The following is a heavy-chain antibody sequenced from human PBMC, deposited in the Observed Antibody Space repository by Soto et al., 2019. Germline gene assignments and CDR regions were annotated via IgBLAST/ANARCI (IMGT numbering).Heavy chain of an antibody. V-gene: IGHV3-66*01. Sequence: PGGSLRLCCAASGFTVSRNYMSWVRQAPGKGLEWVSIIHSGDSTYYAGSVKGRFTISRDNSKNTLFLQMNSLRVEDTAVYYCASRHTSSWSALDYWGQGTQVTVSS. CDR2: IHSGDST. D-gene: IGHD6-13*01. J-gene: IGHJ4*02. CDR1: GFTVSRNY. CDR3: ASRHTSSWSALDY.